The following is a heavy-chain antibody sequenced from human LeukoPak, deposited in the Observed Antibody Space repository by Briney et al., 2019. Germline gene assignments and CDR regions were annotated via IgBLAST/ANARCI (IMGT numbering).Heavy chain of an antibody. V-gene: IGHV1-18*01. D-gene: IGHD6-19*01. CDR1: GYTFSTYG. J-gene: IGHJ4*02. CDR3: ARGRGWYVDN. Sequence: ASVKVSCKPSGYTFSTYGISWVRQAPGQGLEWMGWISTYNGNTYYALKLQGRVTMTTDTSTSTAYMELRSLRSDDTAVYYCARGRGWYVDNWGQGTLVTVSS. CDR2: ISTYNGNT.